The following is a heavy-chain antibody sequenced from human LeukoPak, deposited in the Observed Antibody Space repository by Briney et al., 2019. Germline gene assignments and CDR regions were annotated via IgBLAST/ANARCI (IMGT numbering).Heavy chain of an antibody. D-gene: IGHD3-9*01. CDR1: GASISSYY. CDR3: AGSLAGYQVSTYFYMDV. CDR2: IHTNGNS. Sequence: SETLSLTCTVSGASISSYYWSWIRQPAGKGLEWIGRIHTNGNSNYKSSLKGRVTMSVDTAKNQFSLTLSSVTAADTAVYYCAGSLAGYQVSTYFYMDVWGTGTTVTVSS. V-gene: IGHV4-4*07. J-gene: IGHJ6*03.